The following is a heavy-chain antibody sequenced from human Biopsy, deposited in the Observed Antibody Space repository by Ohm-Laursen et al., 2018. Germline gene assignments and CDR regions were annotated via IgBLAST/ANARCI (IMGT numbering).Heavy chain of an antibody. CDR3: ARLAYSEYRRDPLDV. CDR2: INPNNGGT. J-gene: IGHJ3*01. CDR1: GYNFNAYY. D-gene: IGHD5-18*01. V-gene: IGHV1-2*02. Sequence: GASVKVSCKASGYNFNAYYMQWVRQAPGQGLEWMGWINPNNGGTNYAHKFQGRVTMTRDTSISTAYMHLSGLTSDDTPVYYCARLAYSEYRRDPLDVWGQGTMVTVSS.